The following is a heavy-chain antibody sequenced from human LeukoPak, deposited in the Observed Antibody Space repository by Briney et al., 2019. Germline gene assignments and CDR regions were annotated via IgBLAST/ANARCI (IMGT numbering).Heavy chain of an antibody. J-gene: IGHJ4*02. Sequence: GGSLRLSCAASGFTFISYAIHWVRQAPGKGLEWVAVISFHGTDSFYADSVKGRFTISRDNAKNTLYLQMSSLRAEDTAVYYCARARYYSDSSGYYFFHFDYWGQGTLVTVSS. V-gene: IGHV3-30*04. D-gene: IGHD3-22*01. CDR3: ARARYYSDSSGYYFFHFDY. CDR2: ISFHGTDS. CDR1: GFTFISYA.